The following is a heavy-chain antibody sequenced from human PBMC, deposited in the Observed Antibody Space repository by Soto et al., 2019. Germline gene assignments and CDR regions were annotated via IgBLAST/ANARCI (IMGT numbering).Heavy chain of an antibody. V-gene: IGHV5-10-1*01. CDR2: IDPSDSST. CDR1: GYSFRAYW. Sequence: PGESLKICCQVSGYSFRAYWISWVRQMPGKGLEWMRKIDPSDSSTSYSPSFQGQVTFSADKSINTAYLHWRGLKASDTAMFYCARFYKGLDYWGQGTLVTVSS. J-gene: IGHJ4*02. CDR3: ARFYKGLDY. D-gene: IGHD1-1*01.